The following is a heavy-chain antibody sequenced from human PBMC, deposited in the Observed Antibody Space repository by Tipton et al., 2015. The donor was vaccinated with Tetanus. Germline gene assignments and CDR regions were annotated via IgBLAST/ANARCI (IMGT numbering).Heavy chain of an antibody. CDR3: AGGTTLDY. Sequence: TLSLTCTVSGGSISPYYWSWIRQPPGKGLEWIGYIYYSGSTNYNPSLKSRVTISVDTSKNQFSLNLSSVTAADTAVYYCAGGTTLDYWGQGTLVTVSS. J-gene: IGHJ4*02. CDR1: GGSISPYY. D-gene: IGHD3-16*01. V-gene: IGHV4-59*01. CDR2: IYYSGST.